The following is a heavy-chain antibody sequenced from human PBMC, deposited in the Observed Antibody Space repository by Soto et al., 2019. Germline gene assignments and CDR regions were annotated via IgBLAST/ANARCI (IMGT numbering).Heavy chain of an antibody. J-gene: IGHJ4*02. V-gene: IGHV3-23*01. CDR1: GFTFSRYV. D-gene: IGHD3-3*01. Sequence: GGSLRLSCAASGFTFSRYVMSWVRQAPGKGLEWVSTVNGRGDSTYYADSVKGRFNISRDNAKNTLYLQITSLRVEDTAVYYCANGVGDMIFAVIIACQFWGQGTLVTVSS. CDR2: VNGRGDST. CDR3: ANGVGDMIFAVIIACQF.